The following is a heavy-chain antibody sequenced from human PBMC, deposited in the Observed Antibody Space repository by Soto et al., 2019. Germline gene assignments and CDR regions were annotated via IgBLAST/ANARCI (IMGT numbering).Heavy chain of an antibody. V-gene: IGHV3-74*01. Sequence: GALRLSCAASGFISRSYWMHWVRQVPGKGLVWVSRINGDGRSTSYADSVKGRFTISRDNAKNTLYLQMNSLRADDTAVYYCARAQYLAADAFDIWRQGAMVTVSS. J-gene: IGHJ3*02. CDR1: GFISRSYW. D-gene: IGHD2-2*01. CDR3: ARAQYLAADAFDI. CDR2: INGDGRST.